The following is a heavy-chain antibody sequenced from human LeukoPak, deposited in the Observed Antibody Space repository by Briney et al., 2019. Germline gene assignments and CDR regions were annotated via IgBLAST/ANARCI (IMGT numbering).Heavy chain of an antibody. V-gene: IGHV3-7*05. CDR3: ARVGRPYDY. J-gene: IGHJ4*02. Sequence: GGSLRLSCAASGFTFSTHWMVWVRQAPGRGLEDVASLNEDGSETYYVDSVKARFIISRDNAKNALYLQMNSLRAEDTAVYYCARVGRPYDYWGQGTLVTVSS. CDR1: GFTFSTHW. CDR2: LNEDGSET.